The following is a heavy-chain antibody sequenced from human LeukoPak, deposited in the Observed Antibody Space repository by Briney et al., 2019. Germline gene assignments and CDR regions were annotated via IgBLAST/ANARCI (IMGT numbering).Heavy chain of an antibody. CDR2: IYNSGST. D-gene: IGHD2-21*01. Sequence: SETLSLTCSVSGASISSQYWTWIRQPPGKGLEWVGYIYNSGSTNYNPSLKSRVTMSIDTSRNQFSLRLTSVTAADTAVYYCARRRIDSMYNWFDPWGQGTLVIVSS. J-gene: IGHJ5*02. CDR1: GASISSQY. V-gene: IGHV4-59*11. CDR3: ARRRIDSMYNWFDP.